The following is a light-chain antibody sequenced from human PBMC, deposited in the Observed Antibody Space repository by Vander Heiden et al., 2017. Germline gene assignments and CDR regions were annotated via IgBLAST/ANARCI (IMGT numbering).Light chain of an antibody. CDR2: DAS. Sequence: EVVLTQSPATLSLSPGERATLSCRASQSVSIYLAWYQQKPGQAPRLLIYDASNRASGISARFSGSGSGTDFTLTISSLEPEDFAVYYCQQRLTWPPLTFGGGTKVEMK. CDR3: QQRLTWPPLT. J-gene: IGKJ4*01. CDR1: QSVSIY. V-gene: IGKV3-11*01.